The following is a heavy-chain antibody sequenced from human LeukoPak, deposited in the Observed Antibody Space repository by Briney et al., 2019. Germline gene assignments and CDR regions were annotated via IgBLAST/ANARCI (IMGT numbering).Heavy chain of an antibody. V-gene: IGHV3-33*01. CDR3: ARDRSRLFMVQGVQNDY. Sequence: GGSLRLSCAASGFTFSTYGMHWVRQAPGKGLERVAVIWYDGSDKYYADSVKGRFTISRDNSKNTVYLQMNSLRAGDTAVHYCARDRSRLFMVQGVQNDYWGQGTLVTVSS. CDR2: IWYDGSDK. CDR1: GFTFSTYG. J-gene: IGHJ4*02. D-gene: IGHD3-10*01.